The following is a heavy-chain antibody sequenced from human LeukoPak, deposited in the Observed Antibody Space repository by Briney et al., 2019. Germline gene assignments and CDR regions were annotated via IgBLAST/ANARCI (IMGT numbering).Heavy chain of an antibody. V-gene: IGHV3-48*04. D-gene: IGHD1-26*01. CDR3: ASDTTSVGAIDEDFDY. CDR2: ISSSSSTI. J-gene: IGHJ4*02. CDR1: GFTFSSYN. Sequence: GGSLRLSCAASGFTFSSYNMNWVRQAPGKGLEWVSYISSSSSTIYYADSVKGRFTISRDNAKNSLYLQMNSLRAEDTAVYYCASDTTSVGAIDEDFDYWGQGTLVTVSS.